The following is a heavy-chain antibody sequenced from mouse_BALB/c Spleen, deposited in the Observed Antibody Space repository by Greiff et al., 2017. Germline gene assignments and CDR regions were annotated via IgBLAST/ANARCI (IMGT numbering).Heavy chain of an antibody. CDR1: GYTFSSYW. D-gene: IGHD2-3*01. CDR2: ILPGSGST. V-gene: IGHV1-9*01. Sequence: QVQLKQSGAELMKPGASVKISCKATGYTFSSYWIEWVKQRPGHGLEWIGEILPGSGSTNYNEKFKGKATFTADTSSNTAYMQLSSLTSEDSAVYYCAKRGGLYDGYFDYWGQGTTLTVSS. CDR3: AKRGGLYDGYFDY. J-gene: IGHJ2*01.